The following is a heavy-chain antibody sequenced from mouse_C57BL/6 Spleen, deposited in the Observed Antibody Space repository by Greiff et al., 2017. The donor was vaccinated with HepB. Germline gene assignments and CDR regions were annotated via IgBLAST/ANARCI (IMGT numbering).Heavy chain of an antibody. J-gene: IGHJ1*03. D-gene: IGHD1-1*01. CDR3: ARGGDYGNWYFDV. Sequence: VQLQQPGAELVRPGSSVKLSCKASGYTFTSYWMHWVKQRPIQGLEWIGNIDPSDSETHYNQKFKDKATLTVDKSSSTAYMQLSSLTSEDSAVYYCARGGDYGNWYFDVWGTGTTVTVSS. V-gene: IGHV1-52*01. CDR2: IDPSDSET. CDR1: GYTFTSYW.